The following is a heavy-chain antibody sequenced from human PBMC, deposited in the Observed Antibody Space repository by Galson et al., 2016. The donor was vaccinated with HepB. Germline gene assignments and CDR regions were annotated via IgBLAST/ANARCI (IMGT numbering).Heavy chain of an antibody. J-gene: IGHJ6*02. D-gene: IGHD3-3*01. V-gene: IGHV3-23*01. CDR1: GFTFSSYA. Sequence: SLRLSCAASGFTFSSYAMSWVRQAPGKGLGWVSSVSGSGGGTFYADSVKGRFTISRDNSKNTLYLQMNSLRAEDTAVYYCASQIYDFWSGYYYYCGMDVWGQGTTATVSS. CDR2: VSGSGGGT. CDR3: ASQIYDFWSGYYYYCGMDV.